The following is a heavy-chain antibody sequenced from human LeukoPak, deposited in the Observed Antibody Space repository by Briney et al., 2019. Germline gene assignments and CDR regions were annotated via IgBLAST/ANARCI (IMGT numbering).Heavy chain of an antibody. V-gene: IGHV4-59*13. CDR2: VYYSGTT. D-gene: IGHD2-21*02. Sequence: SETLSLTCSVSGGSIHTYYWTWIRQPPGQGLEWIGNVYYSGTTYYNPSLKSRLTISVDTSKNQFSLKLNSVTAAGTAVYLCARDCGGDSYLGAFDIWGQGTVVTVSS. J-gene: IGHJ3*02. CDR1: GGSIHTYY. CDR3: ARDCGGDSYLGAFDI.